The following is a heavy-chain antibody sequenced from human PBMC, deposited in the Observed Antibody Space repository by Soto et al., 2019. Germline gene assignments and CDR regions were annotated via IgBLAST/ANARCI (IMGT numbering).Heavy chain of an antibody. CDR3: VRDTMRASAAASLDY. Sequence: EVHLVESGGGLVQPGGSLRLSCAASGFTFSTYEFNWVRQAPGRGLEWISYISVSGNIIKYADSVKGRFTISRDNAENSLHLHMSSLSVDDTAVYFCVRDTMRASAAASLDYWGQGTQVIVSS. CDR1: GFTFSTYE. J-gene: IGHJ4*02. D-gene: IGHD6-13*01. CDR2: ISVSGNII. V-gene: IGHV3-48*03.